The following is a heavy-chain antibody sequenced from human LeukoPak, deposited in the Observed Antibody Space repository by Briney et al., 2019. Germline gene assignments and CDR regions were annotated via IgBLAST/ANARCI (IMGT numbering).Heavy chain of an antibody. CDR2: IKQNGSEK. D-gene: IGHD5-24*01. CDR1: GFTFSRYW. CDR3: ARDTDGHPDY. V-gene: IGHV3-7*01. Sequence: PGGSLRLSCAASGFTFSRYWMSWVRQAPGKGLEWVANIKQNGSEKYYVDSVKGRFTISGDNAKNSLYLQMNSLRAEDTAVYYCARDTDGHPDYWGQGTLVTVSS. J-gene: IGHJ4*02.